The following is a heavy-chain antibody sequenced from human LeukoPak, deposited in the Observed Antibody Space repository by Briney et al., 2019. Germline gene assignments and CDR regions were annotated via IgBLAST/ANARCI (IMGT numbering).Heavy chain of an antibody. CDR2: IYPGDSDT. CDR1: GYSFTSYW. Sequence: GESLKISCNGSGYSFTSYWICWVRQMPGEGLEGMGIIYPGDSDTRYSPSFQGQVTISADKSISTAYLQWSSLKASDTAMYYCARPAAVGKVDYWGQGTLVTVSS. V-gene: IGHV5-51*01. D-gene: IGHD6-19*01. CDR3: ARPAAVGKVDY. J-gene: IGHJ4*02.